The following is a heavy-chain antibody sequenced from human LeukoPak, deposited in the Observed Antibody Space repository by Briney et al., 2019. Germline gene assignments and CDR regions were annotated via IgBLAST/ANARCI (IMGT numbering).Heavy chain of an antibody. CDR2: IYYSGST. CDR3: AGTKLGYSSGWH. D-gene: IGHD6-19*01. J-gene: IGHJ4*02. CDR1: GGSISSSYS. V-gene: IGHV4-39*01. Sequence: SETLSLTCTVSGGSISSSYSWGWIRQPPGKGLEWIGNIYYSGSTYYNSSLKSRVTISVDTSKNQFSLNLSSVTASDTAIYYCAGTKLGYSSGWHWGQGTLVTVSS.